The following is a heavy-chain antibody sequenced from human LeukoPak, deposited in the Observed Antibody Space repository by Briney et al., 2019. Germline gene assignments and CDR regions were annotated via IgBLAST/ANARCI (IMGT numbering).Heavy chain of an antibody. CDR3: VGRGLYGGTWLFEY. CDR1: GDSITAPKW. D-gene: IGHD2-8*01. CDR2: IYHDRTT. J-gene: IGHJ4*02. Sequence: SGTLSLTCTVSGDSITAPKWWSWVRQAPGEGLEWIGEIYHDRTTSFNPSLKSRLTIPVDKSANQFFLNLNSVSATDTAVYYCVGRGLYGGTWLFEYWGQGALVTVSS. V-gene: IGHV4-4*02.